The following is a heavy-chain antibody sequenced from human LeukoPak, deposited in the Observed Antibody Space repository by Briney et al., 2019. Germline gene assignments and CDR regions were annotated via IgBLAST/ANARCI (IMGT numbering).Heavy chain of an antibody. V-gene: IGHV3-30-3*01. CDR1: GFTFSSYA. Sequence: PGGSLRLTCAASGFTFSSYAMHWVRQAPGKGLEWVAVISYDGSNKYYADSVKGRFTISRDNSKNTPYLQMNSLRAEDTAVYYCARDFNYFDYWGQGTLDTVSS. J-gene: IGHJ4*02. CDR3: ARDFNYFDY. CDR2: ISYDGSNK.